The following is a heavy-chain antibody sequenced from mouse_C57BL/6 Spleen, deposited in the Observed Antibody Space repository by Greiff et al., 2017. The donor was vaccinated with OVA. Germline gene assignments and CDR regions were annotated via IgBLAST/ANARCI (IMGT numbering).Heavy chain of an antibody. CDR3: ARSYYGSSYWYFDV. Sequence: QVQLQQSGAELAKPGASVKLSCKASGYTFTSYWMHWVKQRPGQGLEWIGYINPSSGYTKYNQKFKDKATLTADKSSNTAYLQLSSLTSEDTAVYYCARSYYGSSYWYFDVWGTGTTVTVSS. CDR1: GYTFTSYW. D-gene: IGHD1-1*01. CDR2: INPSSGYT. V-gene: IGHV1-7*01. J-gene: IGHJ1*03.